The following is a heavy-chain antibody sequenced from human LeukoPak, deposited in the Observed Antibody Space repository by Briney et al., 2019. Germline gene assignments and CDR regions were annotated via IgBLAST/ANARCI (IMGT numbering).Heavy chain of an antibody. CDR3: ATFPYCSSTSCPPLG. V-gene: IGHV3-23*01. CDR1: GFTFRNYV. CDR2: ISDGGGST. Sequence: GGSLRLSCAASGFTFRNYVMNLVRQAPGKGLEWVSAISDGGGSTYYADSVTGRFTISRDNSKNTLYLQMDSLRAEDTAVFYCATFPYCSSTSCPPLGWGQGTLVTVSS. J-gene: IGHJ4*02. D-gene: IGHD2-2*01.